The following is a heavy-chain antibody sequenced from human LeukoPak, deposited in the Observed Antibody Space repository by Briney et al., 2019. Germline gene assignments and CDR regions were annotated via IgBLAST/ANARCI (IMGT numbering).Heavy chain of an antibody. J-gene: IGHJ6*02. CDR3: ARGWADYDILTGAYYYYGMDV. V-gene: IGHV1-8*01. CDR1: GYNLSELC. D-gene: IGHD3-9*01. CDR2: MNPNSGNA. Sequence: ASVKVSCKVSGYNLSELCMHWVRQATGQGLEWMGWMNPNSGNAGYAQKFQGRVTMTRSTSISTAYMELSSLRSEDTAVYYCARGWADYDILTGAYYYYGMDVWGQGTTVTVSS.